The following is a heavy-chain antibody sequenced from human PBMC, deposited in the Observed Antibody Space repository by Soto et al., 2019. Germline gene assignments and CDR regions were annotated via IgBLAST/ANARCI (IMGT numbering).Heavy chain of an antibody. V-gene: IGHV3-53*01. CDR3: AAPPGGGGY. J-gene: IGHJ4*02. CDR2: IYSGGYT. Sequence: EVQLVESGGGLIQPGGSLRLSCAVSGFTVSNNYMSWVRQAPGKGLEGVSVIYSGGYTAYGDSVKGRFTISRDNSKNTLYLQRKSLGAAERAGYCGAAPPGGGGYWGQGTLVTVSS. D-gene: IGHD3-10*01. CDR1: GFTVSNNY.